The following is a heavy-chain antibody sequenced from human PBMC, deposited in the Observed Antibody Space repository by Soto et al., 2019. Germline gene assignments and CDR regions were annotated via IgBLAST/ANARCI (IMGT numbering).Heavy chain of an antibody. CDR3: ARDWRGVFDY. J-gene: IGHJ4*02. Sequence: SETLSLTCTVSGGSISSGGYYWSWIRQHPGKGLEWIGYIYYSGSTYYNPSLKSRVTISVDRSKNQFSLKLSSVTAADTAVYYCARDWRGVFDYWGQGTLVTVSS. D-gene: IGHD5-12*01. V-gene: IGHV4-30-2*01. CDR2: IYYSGST. CDR1: GGSISSGGYY.